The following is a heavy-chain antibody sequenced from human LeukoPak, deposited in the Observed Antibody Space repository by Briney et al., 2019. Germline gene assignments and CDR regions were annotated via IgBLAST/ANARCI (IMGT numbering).Heavy chain of an antibody. Sequence: SETLSLTCAVYGGSFSGYYWSWIRQPPGKGLEWIGEIDHSGSTNYNPSLKSRVTISVDTSKNQFSLKLSSVTAADTAVYYCARESVIGYCSGGSCEKWFDPWGQGTLVTVSS. V-gene: IGHV4-34*01. CDR1: GGSFSGYY. D-gene: IGHD2-15*01. CDR3: ARESVIGYCSGGSCEKWFDP. CDR2: IDHSGST. J-gene: IGHJ5*02.